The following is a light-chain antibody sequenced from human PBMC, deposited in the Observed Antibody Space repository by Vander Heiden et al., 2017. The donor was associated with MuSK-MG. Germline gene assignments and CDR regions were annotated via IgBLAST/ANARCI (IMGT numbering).Light chain of an antibody. CDR3: QGYDSSMNGWV. J-gene: IGLJ3*02. V-gene: IGLV1-40*01. CDR2: GNS. CDR1: SSNIGAGYD. Sequence: QSAPSQPPSVYRAPGQTVTIARTGSSSNIGAGYDVHWYQQLPGTAPKLVIYGNSNRPAGIPERFSGSKSGTTASLTISGVQAGDEADYYCQGYDSSMNGWVFGGGTKLTVL.